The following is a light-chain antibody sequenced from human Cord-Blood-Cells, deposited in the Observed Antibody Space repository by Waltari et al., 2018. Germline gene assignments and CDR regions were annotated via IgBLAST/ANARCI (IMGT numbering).Light chain of an antibody. V-gene: IGLV2-23*02. CDR1: SRDVGSYNL. CDR2: EVS. J-gene: IGLJ3*02. Sequence: QSALTQPASVSGSPGQPITISCTATSRDVGSYNLVSWYQQHPGKAPKLMIYEVSKRPSGVSNRFSGSKSGNTASLTISGLQAEDEADYYCCSYAGSSTWVFGGGTKLTVL. CDR3: CSYAGSSTWV.